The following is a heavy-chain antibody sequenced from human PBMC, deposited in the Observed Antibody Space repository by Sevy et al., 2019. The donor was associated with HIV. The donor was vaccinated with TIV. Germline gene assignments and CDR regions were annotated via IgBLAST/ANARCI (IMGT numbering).Heavy chain of an antibody. J-gene: IGHJ4*02. V-gene: IGHV3-11*06. CDR3: ARDAFSWFGEPNYFDY. CDR2: ISSSSSYT. D-gene: IGHD3-10*01. Sequence: GGSLRLSCAASGFTFSDYYMSWIRQAPGKGLEWVSYISSSSSYTNYADSVKGRFTISRDNAKNSLYLQMNSLRAEDTAVYYCARDAFSWFGEPNYFDYWGQRTLVTVSS. CDR1: GFTFSDYY.